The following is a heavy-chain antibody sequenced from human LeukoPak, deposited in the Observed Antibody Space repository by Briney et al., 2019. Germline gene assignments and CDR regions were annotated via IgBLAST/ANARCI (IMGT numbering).Heavy chain of an antibody. V-gene: IGHV3-30-3*01. J-gene: IGHJ4*02. Sequence: GGSLRLSCAASGFTFSSYAMHWVRQAPGKGLEWVAVISNDANNKYYPDSVKGRFTISGDNSKNTLFLQMNSLRAEDTAVYYCAKEAQGCSITSCYFDSWGQGTLVTVSS. D-gene: IGHD2-2*01. CDR2: ISNDANNK. CDR3: AKEAQGCSITSCYFDS. CDR1: GFTFSSYA.